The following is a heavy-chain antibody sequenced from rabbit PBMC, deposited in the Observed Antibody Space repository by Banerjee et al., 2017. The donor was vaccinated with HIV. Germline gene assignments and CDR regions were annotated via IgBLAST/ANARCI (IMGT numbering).Heavy chain of an antibody. CDR1: GFSFRSGYD. CDR2: IYAGKGNT. D-gene: IGHD1-1*01. V-gene: IGHV1S7*01. Sequence: QLVESGGDLDQPGASLTLTCTASGFSFRSGYDMCWGRQAPGKGLEWIGIIYAGKGNTDYASWVNGRFTISSDNAQSTVDLQMNSLTAADTATYFCARDRAYASSSAYYNVGWLDLWGPGTLVTVS. CDR3: ARDRAYASSSAYYNVGWLDL. J-gene: IGHJ6*01.